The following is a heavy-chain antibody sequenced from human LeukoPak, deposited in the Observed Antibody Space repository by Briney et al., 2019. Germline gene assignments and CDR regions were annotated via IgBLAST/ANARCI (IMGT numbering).Heavy chain of an antibody. J-gene: IGHJ4*02. CDR3: AKSRVGYDY. V-gene: IGHV3-23*01. D-gene: IGHD5-12*01. Sequence: GGSLRLSCAASGFTFSSYAMSWVRQAPGKGLEWVSVISGSGGDTDYADSVKGRFTISRDNSRNTLFLQMNSLRAEDTAIYYCAKSRVGYDYWGQGTLVTVSS. CDR2: ISGSGGDT. CDR1: GFTFSSYA.